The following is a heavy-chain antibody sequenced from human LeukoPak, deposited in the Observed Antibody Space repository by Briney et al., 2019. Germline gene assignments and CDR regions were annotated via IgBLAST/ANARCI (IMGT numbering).Heavy chain of an antibody. Sequence: ASVNVSCKASGYTFNGDYMHWVRQAPGQRLEWMGWINPNSGGTNYARNFQGRVTMTRDTSISTAYMELSSLRSDDTAVYYCARGPGAANFDYWGQGTLVTVSS. CDR3: ARGPGAANFDY. CDR2: INPNSGGT. V-gene: IGHV1-2*02. D-gene: IGHD2-15*01. J-gene: IGHJ4*02. CDR1: GYTFNGDY.